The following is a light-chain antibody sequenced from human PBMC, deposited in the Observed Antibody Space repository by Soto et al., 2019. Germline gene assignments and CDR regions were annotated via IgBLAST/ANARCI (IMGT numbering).Light chain of an antibody. CDR1: QSVSSK. CDR2: GAS. J-gene: IGKJ5*01. Sequence: EIVMTQSPATLSVSPGERATLSCRASQSVSSKLAWYQQKPGQAPRLLIYGASTRSTGIPARFSGSGSGTEFTLTISSLQSEGCAVYYCQQYNNWPPITFGQGTRLEIK. V-gene: IGKV3-15*01. CDR3: QQYNNWPPIT.